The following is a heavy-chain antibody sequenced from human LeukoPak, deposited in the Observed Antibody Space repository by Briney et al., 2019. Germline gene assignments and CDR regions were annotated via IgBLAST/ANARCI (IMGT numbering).Heavy chain of an antibody. CDR2: ISGSGDST. Sequence: GGSLRLSCAASGFTFSSYAMSWVRQAPGKGLEWASVISGSGDSTYYADSVKGRLTISRDNSKNTLHLQMNSLRVEDTAVYYCAKESPDFDYWGQGTLVTVSS. J-gene: IGHJ4*02. CDR3: AKESPDFDY. V-gene: IGHV3-23*01. CDR1: GFTFSSYA.